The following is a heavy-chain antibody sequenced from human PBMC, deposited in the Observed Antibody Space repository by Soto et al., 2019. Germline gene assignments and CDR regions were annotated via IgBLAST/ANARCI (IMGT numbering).Heavy chain of an antibody. CDR3: ARRYGSAFDI. CDR2: IFYSGST. Sequence: PSETLCLTCTVSGGSISSYDWSWIRQPPGKGLEWIGYIFYSGSTNYNPSLKSRVTISVDTSKNQFSLKLSSVTAADTAVYYCARRYGSAFDIWGHGTMVTVSS. J-gene: IGHJ3*02. CDR1: GGSISSYD. V-gene: IGHV4-59*01. D-gene: IGHD4-17*01.